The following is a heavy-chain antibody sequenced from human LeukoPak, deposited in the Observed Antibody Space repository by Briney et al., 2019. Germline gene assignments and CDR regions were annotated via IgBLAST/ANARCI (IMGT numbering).Heavy chain of an antibody. CDR2: IIPLFGSA. CDR1: GGTFSNYG. CDR3: ARGRYHSSDYRQNYFDY. V-gene: IGHV1-69*01. J-gene: IGHJ4*02. D-gene: IGHD3-22*01. Sequence: SVEASCKGSGGTFSNYGLSWVRQAPGQGLEWMGGIIPLFGSANHAQNFQGRVTITADESTSTAYMELSSLRSEDTAVYYCARGRYHSSDYRQNYFDYWGQGTLVTVSS.